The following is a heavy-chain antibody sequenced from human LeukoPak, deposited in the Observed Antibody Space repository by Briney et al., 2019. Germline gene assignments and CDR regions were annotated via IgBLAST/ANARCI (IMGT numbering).Heavy chain of an antibody. D-gene: IGHD6-13*01. CDR3: ARSVPYGTTWYGRSDC. V-gene: IGHV3-7*03. CDR2: IRHDGSTK. J-gene: IGHJ4*02. Sequence: SGGSLRLSCTASGFPFYSYWMTWVRQTPGKGLEWVANIRHDGSTKYYVDSVKGRFTISRDNAMNSLYLQMDSLRVEDTAIYYCARSVPYGTTWYGRSDCWGQGTLVTVSS. CDR1: GFPFYSYW.